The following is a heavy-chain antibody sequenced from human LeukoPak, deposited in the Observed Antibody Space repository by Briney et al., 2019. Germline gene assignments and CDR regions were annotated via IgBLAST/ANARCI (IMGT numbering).Heavy chain of an antibody. D-gene: IGHD1-26*01. V-gene: IGHV4-61*02. Sequence: SETLSLTCTVSGGSISSGSYYWSWIRQPAGKGLEWIGRIYTSGSTNYNPSLKSRVTISVDTSKNQFSLKLSSVTAADTAVYYCAREEALGSGSFDYWGQGTLVTVSS. CDR3: AREEALGSGSFDY. J-gene: IGHJ4*02. CDR1: GGSISSGSYY. CDR2: IYTSGST.